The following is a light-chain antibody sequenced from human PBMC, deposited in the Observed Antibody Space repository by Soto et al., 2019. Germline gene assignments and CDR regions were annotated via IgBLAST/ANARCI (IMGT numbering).Light chain of an antibody. J-gene: IGKJ3*01. Sequence: AIQLTQSPSSLSASVGARVTITCRASPGISSALAWYQHKPGKAPKLLIYDASSLESGVPSRFSGSGSGTDFTLTISSLQPEDFATYYCQQFHSYPITFGPGTKVDIK. V-gene: IGKV1-13*02. CDR1: PGISSA. CDR3: QQFHSYPIT. CDR2: DAS.